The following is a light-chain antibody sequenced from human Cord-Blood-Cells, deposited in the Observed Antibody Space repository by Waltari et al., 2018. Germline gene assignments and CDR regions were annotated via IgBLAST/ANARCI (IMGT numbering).Light chain of an antibody. CDR2: AAS. CDR3: QKYNSAPLT. J-gene: IGKJ4*01. Sequence: DIQMTQLPYPLSASVGDRVTITCRASQGIRNYLAWYQQKPGKVHKLLIYAASTLQSGVPSRFSGSGSGTDFTLTISSLQPEDVATYYCQKYNSAPLTFGGGTKVEIK. CDR1: QGIRNY. V-gene: IGKV1-27*01.